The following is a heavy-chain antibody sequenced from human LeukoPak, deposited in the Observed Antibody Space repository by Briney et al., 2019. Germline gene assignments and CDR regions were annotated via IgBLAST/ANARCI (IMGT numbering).Heavy chain of an antibody. CDR2: MDPSGTQK. D-gene: IGHD1-1*01. V-gene: IGHV3-7*01. CDR3: ALWTSDNN. Sequence: PGGSLRLSCAASGFTFHGSCMNWVRQVPGKGLEWVANMDPSGTQKRYVDSVRGRFTISKDNSGTSFYLEMSSLTVNDTAIYYCALWTSDNNWGQGTLVTVSS. J-gene: IGHJ4*02. CDR1: GFTFHGSC.